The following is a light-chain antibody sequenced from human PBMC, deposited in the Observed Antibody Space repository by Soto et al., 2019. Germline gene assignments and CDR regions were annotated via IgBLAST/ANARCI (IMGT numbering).Light chain of an antibody. CDR2: EVS. CDR3: SSYASSTAYV. Sequence: QSVLTQPSSVSGSPGQSITISCTGTISDVGGYNYVSWYQLHPGKAPKLMVYEVSYRPSGVSSRFSGSKSANTASLTISGLQAEDEADYYCSSYASSTAYVFGTGTKVTVL. CDR1: ISDVGGYNY. J-gene: IGLJ1*01. V-gene: IGLV2-14*01.